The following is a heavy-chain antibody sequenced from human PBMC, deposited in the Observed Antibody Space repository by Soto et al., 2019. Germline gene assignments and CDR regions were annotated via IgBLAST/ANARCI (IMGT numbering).Heavy chain of an antibody. Sequence: SETLSLTCTVSGGSISSGGYYWSWIRQHPGKGLEWIGYIYYSGSTYYNPSLKSRVTISVDTSKNQFSLKLSSVTAADTAVYYCARTGSADDYGDYEVSYWGQGTLVTVSS. CDR3: ARTGSADDYGDYEVSY. CDR1: GGSISSGGYY. CDR2: IYYSGST. V-gene: IGHV4-31*03. J-gene: IGHJ4*02. D-gene: IGHD4-17*01.